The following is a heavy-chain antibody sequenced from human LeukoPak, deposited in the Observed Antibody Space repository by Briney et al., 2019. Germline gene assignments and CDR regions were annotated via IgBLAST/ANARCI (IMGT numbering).Heavy chain of an antibody. D-gene: IGHD2-2*01. V-gene: IGHV3-23*01. CDR1: GFTFSNAW. CDR3: AVYCTITTCKGFDY. CDR2: ISGSGGNT. J-gene: IGHJ4*02. Sequence: GGSLRLSCAASGFTFSNAWMSWVRQAPGKGLEWVSAISGSGGNTYYADSVKGRFTISRDNSKNTLDLQMNSLRGEDTAVYYCAVYCTITTCKGFDYWGQGTLVTVSS.